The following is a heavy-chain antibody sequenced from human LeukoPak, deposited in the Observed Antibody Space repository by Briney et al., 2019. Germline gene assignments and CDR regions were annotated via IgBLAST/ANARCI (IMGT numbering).Heavy chain of an antibody. J-gene: IGHJ4*02. V-gene: IGHV3-33*01. CDR1: GFTFSSYG. D-gene: IGHD6-19*01. CDR3: ARAGSGGKTGLNY. CDR2: IWYDGSNK. Sequence: PGRSLRLSCAASGFTFSSYGMHWVRQAPGKGLEWVAVIWYDGSNKYYADSVKGRFTISRDNSKNTLYLQVNSLRAEDTAVYYCARAGSGGKTGLNYWGQGTLVTVSS.